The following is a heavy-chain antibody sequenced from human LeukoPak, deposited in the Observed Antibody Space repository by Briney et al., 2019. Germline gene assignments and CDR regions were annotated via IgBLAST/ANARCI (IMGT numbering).Heavy chain of an antibody. Sequence: ASVTVSCKASGYAFTSYDINWVRQATGQGLEWMGWMNPNSGNTGYAQKFQGRVTMTRNTSISTAYMELSSLRSEDTAVYYCARSGEGYCSGGSCGTWGQGTLVTVSS. D-gene: IGHD2-15*01. CDR1: GYAFTSYD. V-gene: IGHV1-8*01. CDR3: ARSGEGYCSGGSCGT. J-gene: IGHJ5*02. CDR2: MNPNSGNT.